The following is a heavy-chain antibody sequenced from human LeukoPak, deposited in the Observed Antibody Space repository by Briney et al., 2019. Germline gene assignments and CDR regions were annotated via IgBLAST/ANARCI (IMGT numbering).Heavy chain of an antibody. CDR1: GGSISSYY. J-gene: IGHJ5*02. V-gene: IGHV4-4*07. CDR3: ARSRKSIWSGYGGNWFDP. CDR2: IYTSGST. D-gene: IGHD3-3*01. Sequence: SETLSLTCTVSGGSISSYYWSWIRQPAGKGLEWIGRIYTSGSTNYNPSLKSRVTMSVDTSKNQFSLKLSSVTAADTAVYYCARSRKSIWSGYGGNWFDPWGQGTLVTVSS.